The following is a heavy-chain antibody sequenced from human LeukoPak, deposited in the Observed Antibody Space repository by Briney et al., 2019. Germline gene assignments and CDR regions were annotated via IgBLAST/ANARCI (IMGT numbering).Heavy chain of an antibody. D-gene: IGHD1-26*01. Sequence: GSLRLSCAASGFTFTSYTLNWVRQAPGKGLEWVGYVYYVSSTNYNPSLKSRVTMSVDPSRNQFSLKLNSVTAADTAVYYCARTQSQSGSYRYYYGYWGQGTPVTVSS. CDR3: ARTQSQSGSYRYYYGY. CDR1: GFTFTSYT. CDR2: VYYVSST. V-gene: IGHV4-59*01. J-gene: IGHJ4*02.